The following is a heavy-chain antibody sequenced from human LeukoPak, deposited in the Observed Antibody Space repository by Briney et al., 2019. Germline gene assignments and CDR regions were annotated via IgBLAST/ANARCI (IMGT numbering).Heavy chain of an antibody. Sequence: ASVKVSCKASGYTFTSYYMHWVRQAPGQGLEWMGIINPSGGNTSYAQTFQGRVTMTRDTSTSTVYMELSSLRSEDTAVYYCARSFGANWYDPWGQGTLVTVSS. J-gene: IGHJ5*02. D-gene: IGHD3-10*01. CDR3: ARSFGANWYDP. V-gene: IGHV1-46*01. CDR2: INPSGGNT. CDR1: GYTFTSYY.